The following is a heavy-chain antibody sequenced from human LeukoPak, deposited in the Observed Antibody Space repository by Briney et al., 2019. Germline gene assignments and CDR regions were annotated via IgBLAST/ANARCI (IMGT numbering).Heavy chain of an antibody. Sequence: PGGSLRLSCTASGFTFSSYSMSWVRQGPGTGLEWVSAISGSGDTTFYAESVKGRFTISRDNSKKPLYLQVNSLRAEDTAVYFCAKELTTERTPGVDSWGQGTLVTVSS. V-gene: IGHV3-23*01. D-gene: IGHD4-17*01. J-gene: IGHJ4*02. CDR1: GFTFSSYS. CDR2: ISGSGDTT. CDR3: AKELTTERTPGVDS.